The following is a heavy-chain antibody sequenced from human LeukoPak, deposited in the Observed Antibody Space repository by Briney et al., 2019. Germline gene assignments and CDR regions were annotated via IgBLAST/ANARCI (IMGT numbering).Heavy chain of an antibody. CDR2: INHSGST. D-gene: IGHD2-8*01. CDR3: AGYCTNGVCSPFDY. V-gene: IGHV4-34*01. Sequence: SETLSLTCAVYGGSFSGYYWSWIRQPPGKGLEWIGEINHSGSTNYNPSLKSRVTISVDTSKNQFSLKLSSVTAADTAVYYCAGYCTNGVCSPFDYWGQGTLVTVSS. J-gene: IGHJ4*02. CDR1: GGSFSGYY.